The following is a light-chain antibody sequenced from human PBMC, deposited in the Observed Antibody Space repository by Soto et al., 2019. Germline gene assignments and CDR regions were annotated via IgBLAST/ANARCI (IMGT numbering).Light chain of an antibody. J-gene: IGKJ5*01. Sequence: VLTQSPATLSLSPGESAPLSCRTSLSVSVYLDWYQQKPGQAPRLLISDASNRATGLPARCSGSGSGTDFTLTISSLEPEDFAVYYCHQRQYWPPITFGQGTRREI. V-gene: IGKV3-11*01. CDR3: HQRQYWPPIT. CDR2: DAS. CDR1: LSVSVY.